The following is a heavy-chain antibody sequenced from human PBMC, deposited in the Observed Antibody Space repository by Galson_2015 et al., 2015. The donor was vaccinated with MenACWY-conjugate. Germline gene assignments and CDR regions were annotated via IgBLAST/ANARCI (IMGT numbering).Heavy chain of an antibody. CDR2: IKEDGGEK. Sequence: SLRLSCAASGFTFSSYWMSWVRHTPGKGLECMANIKEDGGEKYYVDSVKGRFTISRDNAKNSVYLQMNSLRAEDTAEYYCARKCYKARYFDYWGQGALVTVSS. D-gene: IGHD2-8*01. CDR3: ARKCYKARYFDY. J-gene: IGHJ4*02. CDR1: GFTFSSYW. V-gene: IGHV3-7*03.